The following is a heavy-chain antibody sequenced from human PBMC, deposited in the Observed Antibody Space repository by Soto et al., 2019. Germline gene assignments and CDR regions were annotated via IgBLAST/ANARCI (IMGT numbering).Heavy chain of an antibody. CDR2: IGAYSGNK. J-gene: IGHJ6*02. D-gene: IGHD3-16*01. Sequence: QVQLVQCGDEVRKPGSSVKVFCKASGYIFVNYGIAWVPQAPGQGLDWMGWIGAYSGNKHYAGKAKGRLTMPPDKSTGTAYMALGSLTLDDTAVYSCAMVDNYVTPTPQDVWGQGTTVPVSS. V-gene: IGHV1-18*01. CDR3: AMVDNYVTPTPQDV. CDR1: GYIFVNYG.